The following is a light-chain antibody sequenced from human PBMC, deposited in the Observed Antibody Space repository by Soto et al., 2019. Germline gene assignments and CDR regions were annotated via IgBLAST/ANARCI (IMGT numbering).Light chain of an antibody. CDR3: CPYAGSYTWV. V-gene: IGLV2-11*01. J-gene: IGLJ3*02. CDR1: SSDVGGYNY. CDR2: DVS. Sequence: QSVLTQPRSVSGSPGQSVTISCTGTSSDVGGYNYVSWYQQHPGKAPKLMIYDVSKRPSGVPDRFSGSQSGNTASLTISGLQAEDEADYYCCPYAGSYTWVFGGGTKVTVL.